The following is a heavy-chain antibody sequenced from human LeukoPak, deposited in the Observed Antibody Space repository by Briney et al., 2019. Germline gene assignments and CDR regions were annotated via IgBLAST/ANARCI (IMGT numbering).Heavy chain of an antibody. CDR1: GFTFSSYS. V-gene: IGHV3-21*01. Sequence: GGSLRLSCAASGFTFSSYSMNWVRQAPGKGLEWVSSISSSSSYIYYADSVKGRFTISRDNAKNSLYLQMNSLRAEDTAVYYCARDSAGISGHYCDYWGQGTLVTVSS. J-gene: IGHJ4*02. CDR2: ISSSSSYI. D-gene: IGHD3-22*01. CDR3: ARDSAGISGHYCDY.